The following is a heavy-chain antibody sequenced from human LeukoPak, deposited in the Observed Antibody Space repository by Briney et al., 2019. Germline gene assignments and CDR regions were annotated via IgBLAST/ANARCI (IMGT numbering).Heavy chain of an antibody. J-gene: IGHJ4*02. CDR1: GFTFDDYA. V-gene: IGHV3-9*01. Sequence: GGSLRLSCAASGFTFDDYAMHWVRQAPGKGLEWVSGISWNSGSIGYADSVKGRFTISRDNAKNPLYLQMNSLRAEDTALYYCAKDKSYSGSYSFDYWGQGTLVTVSS. CDR2: ISWNSGSI. D-gene: IGHD1-26*01. CDR3: AKDKSYSGSYSFDY.